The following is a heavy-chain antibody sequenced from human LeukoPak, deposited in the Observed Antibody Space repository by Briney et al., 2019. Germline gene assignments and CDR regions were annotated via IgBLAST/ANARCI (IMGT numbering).Heavy chain of an antibody. CDR1: GGPISSSSYY. CDR2: IYYSGST. CDR3: ARRLRGDYFDY. V-gene: IGHV4-39*01. Sequence: PSETLSLTCTVYGGPISSSSYYWGWIRQPPGKGLEWIGNIYYSGSTYSNPSLKSRVSISVDMSKNQFFLNLSSVTAADTAVYYCARRLRGDYFDYWGQGTLVTVSS. D-gene: IGHD2-21*01. J-gene: IGHJ4*02.